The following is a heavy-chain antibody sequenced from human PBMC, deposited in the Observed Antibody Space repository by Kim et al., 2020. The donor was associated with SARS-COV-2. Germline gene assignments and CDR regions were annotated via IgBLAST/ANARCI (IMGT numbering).Heavy chain of an antibody. V-gene: IGHV4-59*01. CDR2: ISDSGVS. CDR3: AREGRVEARGGFFDY. D-gene: IGHD1-26*01. J-gene: IGHJ4*02. CDR1: GGSIRAYS. Sequence: SETLSLTCTVSGGSIRAYSWSWARQPPGEGLEWIGYISDSGVSNYNPSLKSRVTISVDTSRNQFSLKLSSVTAADTAVYYCAREGRVEARGGFFDYWGQGALVTVSS.